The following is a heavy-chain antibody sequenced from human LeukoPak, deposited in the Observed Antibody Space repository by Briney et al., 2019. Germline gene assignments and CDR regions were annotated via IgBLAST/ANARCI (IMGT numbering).Heavy chain of an antibody. CDR2: IIPIFGTA. J-gene: IGHJ4*02. D-gene: IGHD3-9*01. CDR3: AREAPGDDILTGYYTTAASSFDY. Sequence: SVKVSCKASGGTFSSYAISWVRQAPGQGLEWMGGIIPIFGTANYAQKFQGRVTMTRDTSTSTVYMELSSLRSEDMAVYYCAREAPGDDILTGYYTTAASSFDYWGQETLVTVSS. V-gene: IGHV1-69*05. CDR1: GGTFSSYA.